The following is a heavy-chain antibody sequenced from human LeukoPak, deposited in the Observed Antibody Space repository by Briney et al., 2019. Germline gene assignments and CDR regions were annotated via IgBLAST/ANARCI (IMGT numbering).Heavy chain of an antibody. CDR2: VESDASRT. Sequence: PGGSLRLSCVASGFTLSDHWMYWVRQGPSRGLAPVSRVESDASRTTYADSVKGRFTISRDDAKNTMYLQMNSLRVEDTAVYYCVKGGHKLDIQTTHYYYGLDVWGQGTTVAVS. J-gene: IGHJ6*02. V-gene: IGHV3-74*03. CDR1: GFTLSDHW. CDR3: VKGGHKLDIQTTHYYYGLDV. D-gene: IGHD5-12*01.